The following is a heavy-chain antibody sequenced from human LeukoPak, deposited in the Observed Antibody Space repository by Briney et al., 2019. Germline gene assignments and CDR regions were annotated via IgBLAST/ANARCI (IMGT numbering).Heavy chain of an antibody. CDR2: ISPYNGNT. D-gene: IGHD2-2*01. CDR3: ARRVVVVPAASPWFDP. J-gene: IGHJ5*02. V-gene: IGHV1-18*01. Sequence: ASVKVSCKPYGYTFNTYGITWVRQAPGRGLEWMGWISPYNGNTNYAQKFQGRVTMTTDTATSTAYMELSSLRSEDTAVYYCARRVVVVPAASPWFDPWGQGTLVTVSS. CDR1: GYTFNTYG.